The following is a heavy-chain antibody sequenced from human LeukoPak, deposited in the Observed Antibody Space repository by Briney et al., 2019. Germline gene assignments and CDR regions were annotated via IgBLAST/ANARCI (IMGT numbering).Heavy chain of an antibody. CDR2: SSPTGDIT. CDR1: GGSFSGNY. D-gene: IGHD2-21*01. V-gene: IGHV4-34*01. J-gene: IGHJ4*02. Sequence: SETLSLTCAVYGGSFSGNYWTLIRQTPGRGLEWIGESSPTGDITGYNPSLKGRATISVDSSKNQFSLKLTSVTAADTGDYYCARVPDFIARPCDSWGPGTLVTVSS. CDR3: ARVPDFIARPCDS.